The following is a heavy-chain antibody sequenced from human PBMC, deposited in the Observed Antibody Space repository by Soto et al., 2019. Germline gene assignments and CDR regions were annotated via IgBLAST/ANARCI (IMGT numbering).Heavy chain of an antibody. D-gene: IGHD6-19*01. CDR2: ISGSGGST. CDR1: GFTYRSHA. V-gene: IGHV3-23*01. Sequence: EVQLLESGGGLVQPGGSLRLSCAASGFTYRSHAMSWVRQAPGKGLEWVSVISGSGGSTYYADSVKGRFTISRDNSKNTLYLQMNSLRAEDTAIYNCAKDRDSSGWYKVAFDIWGQGTMVTVSS. J-gene: IGHJ3*02. CDR3: AKDRDSSGWYKVAFDI.